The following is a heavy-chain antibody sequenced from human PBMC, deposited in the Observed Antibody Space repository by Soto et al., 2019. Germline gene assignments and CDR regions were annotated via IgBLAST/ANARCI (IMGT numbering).Heavy chain of an antibody. CDR3: ARGDSIVVVTAIKRPFDY. Sequence: SETLSLTCAVYGGSFSGYYWSWIRQPPGKGLEWIGAINHSGSTNYNPSLKSRVTISVDTSKNQFSLKLSSVSAADTAVYYCARGDSIVVVTAIKRPFDYWGQGTLVTVSS. CDR2: INHSGST. V-gene: IGHV4-34*01. D-gene: IGHD2-21*02. J-gene: IGHJ4*02. CDR1: GGSFSGYY.